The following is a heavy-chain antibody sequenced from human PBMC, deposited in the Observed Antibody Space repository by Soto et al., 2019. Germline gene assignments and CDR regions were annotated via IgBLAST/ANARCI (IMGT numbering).Heavy chain of an antibody. Sequence: GESLKISCKGSGFSFTSYWIGWVRQMPGKGLEWMGIIYPGDSDTRYSPSFQGQVTISADKSISTPYLQWSSLKASDTAMYYCAITQEDYYDSSGYYFLPDYWGQGTQVTVSS. CDR1: GFSFTSYW. J-gene: IGHJ4*02. CDR3: AITQEDYYDSSGYYFLPDY. V-gene: IGHV5-51*01. D-gene: IGHD3-22*01. CDR2: IYPGDSDT.